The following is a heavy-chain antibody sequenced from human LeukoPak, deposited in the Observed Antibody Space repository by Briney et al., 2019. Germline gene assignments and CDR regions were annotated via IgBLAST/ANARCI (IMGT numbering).Heavy chain of an antibody. V-gene: IGHV1-69*01. CDR3: ARGPGAAVAGPTPRSEYFQH. CDR1: GGTFSSYA. CDR2: IIPIFGTA. Sequence: SVKVSCKASGGTFSSYAISWGRQAPGQGLEWMGGIIPIFGTANYAQKFQGRVTITADESTSTAYMELSSLRSEDTAVYYCARGPGAAVAGPTPRSEYFQHWGQGTLVTVSS. D-gene: IGHD6-19*01. J-gene: IGHJ1*01.